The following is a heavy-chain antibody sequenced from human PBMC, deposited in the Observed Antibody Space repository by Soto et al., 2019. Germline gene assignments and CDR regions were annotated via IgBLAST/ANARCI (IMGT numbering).Heavy chain of an antibody. D-gene: IGHD6-13*01. V-gene: IGHV1-69*12. Sequence: QVQLVQSGAEVKKPGSSVKVSCKASGGTFSSYAISWVRQAPGQGLEWMGGIIPIFGTANYAQKFQGRVTITAEESTSTAYMEMRSLRSEDTAVYYCASNHLRYISSWTLEYWGQGTLVTVSS. J-gene: IGHJ4*02. CDR3: ASNHLRYISSWTLEY. CDR1: GGTFSSYA. CDR2: IIPIFGTA.